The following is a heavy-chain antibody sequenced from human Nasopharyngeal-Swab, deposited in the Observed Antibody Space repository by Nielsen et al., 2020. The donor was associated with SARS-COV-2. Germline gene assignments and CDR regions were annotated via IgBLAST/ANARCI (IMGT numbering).Heavy chain of an antibody. J-gene: IGHJ6*03. V-gene: IGHV3-21*01. Sequence: GESLKISCAASGFPFSSYSMNWVRQAPGKGLEWVSSISSSSSYIYYADSVKGRFTISRDNAKNSLYLQMNSLRAEDTAVYYCARVGYYGSGSYYWSEGYYYYMDVWGKGTTVTVSS. CDR3: ARVGYYGSGSYYWSEGYYYYMDV. CDR2: ISSSSSYI. D-gene: IGHD3-10*01. CDR1: GFPFSSYS.